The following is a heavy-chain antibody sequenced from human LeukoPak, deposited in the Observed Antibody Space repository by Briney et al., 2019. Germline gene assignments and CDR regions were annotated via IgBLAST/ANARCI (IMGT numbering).Heavy chain of an antibody. J-gene: IGHJ4*02. CDR3: ASSPYGPGSYTPYYFDY. D-gene: IGHD3-10*01. CDR1: GGSISSGGYS. CDR2: IYHSGST. V-gene: IGHV4-30-2*01. Sequence: PSQTLSLTCAVSGGSISSGGYSWSWIRQPPGKGLEWIGYIYHSGSTYYNPSLKSRVTISVDRSKNQFSLKLSSVTAADTAVYYCASSPYGPGSYTPYYFDYWGQGTLVTVSS.